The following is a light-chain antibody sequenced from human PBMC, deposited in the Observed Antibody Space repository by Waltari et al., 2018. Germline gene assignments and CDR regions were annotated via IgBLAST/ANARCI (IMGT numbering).Light chain of an antibody. CDR3: QQANSFVPLT. Sequence: DLQMTQSPSSAFPSVGDRLTITCRASQDINNFLAWYQQKPGKAPYLLIYGASVLQSGVPARFSGSGSRTNFTLTINSLQPEDFATYFCQQANSFVPLTFGGGTRVQIK. CDR1: QDINNF. J-gene: IGKJ4*01. CDR2: GAS. V-gene: IGKV1-12*01.